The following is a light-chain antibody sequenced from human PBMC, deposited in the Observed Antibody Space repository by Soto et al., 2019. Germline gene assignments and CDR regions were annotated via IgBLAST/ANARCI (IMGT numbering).Light chain of an antibody. CDR2: AAS. CDR1: QDISSY. CDR3: QQVNSYPLT. Sequence: IQVTQSPSSLSASVGDRVTITCRASQDISSYLAWYQQNPGRAPKLLIYAASTLYTGVPSRFSGSGYGTEFTLTISSLQPEDFATYYCQQVNSYPLTFGGGTKVDIK. J-gene: IGKJ4*01. V-gene: IGKV1-9*01.